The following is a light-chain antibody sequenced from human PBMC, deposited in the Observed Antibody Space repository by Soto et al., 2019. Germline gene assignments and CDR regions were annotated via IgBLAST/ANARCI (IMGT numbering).Light chain of an antibody. CDR2: GAS. CDR1: QSVSSSY. Sequence: EIVLTQSPGTLSLSPGERATLSCRASQSVSSSYLAWYQQKPGQAPRLLIYGASSRATGMPDRFSGSGSGTDFTLTISRLEPEDFAVYYCQQYGSSPPRTFGQGTKVDIK. V-gene: IGKV3-20*01. J-gene: IGKJ1*01. CDR3: QQYGSSPPRT.